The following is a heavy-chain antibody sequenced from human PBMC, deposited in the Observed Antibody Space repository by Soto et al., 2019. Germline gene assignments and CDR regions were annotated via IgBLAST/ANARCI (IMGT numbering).Heavy chain of an antibody. J-gene: IGHJ6*03. V-gene: IGHV4-34*01. D-gene: IGHD3-3*01. CDR3: AREGHNTIFGVVSHYYYYYMDV. CDR1: GGSFSGYY. Sequence: SETLSLACAVYGGSFSGYYWSWIRQPPGKGLGWIGEINHSGSTNYNPSLKSRVTISVDTSKNQFSLKLSSVTAADTAVYYCAREGHNTIFGVVSHYYYYYMDVWGKRTTVTGSS. CDR2: INHSGST.